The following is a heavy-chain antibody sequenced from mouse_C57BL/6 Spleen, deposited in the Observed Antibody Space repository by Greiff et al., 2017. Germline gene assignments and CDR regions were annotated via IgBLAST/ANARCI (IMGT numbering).Heavy chain of an antibody. J-gene: IGHJ4*01. CDR2: IYPGNGDT. CDR1: GYTFTSYN. CDR3: AKGGGYDGEVYAMDY. V-gene: IGHV1-12*01. D-gene: IGHD2-2*01. Sequence: LQQSGAELVRPGASVKMSCKASGYTFTSYNMHWVKQTPRQGLEWIGAIYPGNGDTSYNQKFKGKATLTVDKSSSTAYMQLSSLTSEDSAVYFCAKGGGYDGEVYAMDYWGQGTSVTVSS.